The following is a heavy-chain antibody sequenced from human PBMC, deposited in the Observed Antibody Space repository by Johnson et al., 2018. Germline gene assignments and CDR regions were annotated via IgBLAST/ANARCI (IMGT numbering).Heavy chain of an antibody. J-gene: IGHJ3*02. D-gene: IGHD3-22*01. CDR1: GGSISSYY. V-gene: IGHV4-59*01. CDR2: VYYSGST. CDR3: ATTLTSYFDTSGHEVRRYSFHI. Sequence: QVQLQESGPGLVKXSETLSLICTVSGGSISSYYWSWIRQPPGKRPEWIGYVYYSGSTNYNPSLKSPVTISVETSTHQFSLTLNSVTAADTAVYYYATTLTSYFDTSGHEVRRYSFHIWGQGTMVTVSS.